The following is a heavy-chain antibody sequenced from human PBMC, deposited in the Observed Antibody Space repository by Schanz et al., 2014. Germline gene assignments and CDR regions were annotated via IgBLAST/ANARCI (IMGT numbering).Heavy chain of an antibody. J-gene: IGHJ4*02. CDR3: ARGTDWNLHY. V-gene: IGHV3-21*01. CDR1: GFTFSSYS. D-gene: IGHD1-1*01. Sequence: EQLVESGGGLVKPGGSLRLSCAASGFTFSSYSMNWVRQAPGKGLEWVSALSGSGGSTYYADSVKGRFTVSRDSGQNSLYLQMNSLRAGDTAVYYCARGTDWNLHYWGQGALVTVSS. CDR2: LSGSGGST.